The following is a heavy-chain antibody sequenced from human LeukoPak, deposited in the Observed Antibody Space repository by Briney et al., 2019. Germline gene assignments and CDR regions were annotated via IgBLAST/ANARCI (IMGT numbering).Heavy chain of an antibody. V-gene: IGHV3-30-3*01. Sequence: PGGSLRLSCAASGFTFSSYAMHWVRQAPGKGLEGVAVISYDGSNKYYADSVKGRFTISRDNSKNTLYLQMNSLRAEDTAVYYCAKSPPGPMGYYYYYMDVWGKGTTVTVSS. CDR2: ISYDGSNK. CDR3: AKSPPGPMGYYYYYMDV. J-gene: IGHJ6*03. CDR1: GFTFSSYA.